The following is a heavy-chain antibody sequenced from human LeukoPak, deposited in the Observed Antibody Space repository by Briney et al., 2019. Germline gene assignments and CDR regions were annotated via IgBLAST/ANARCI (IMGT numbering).Heavy chain of an antibody. CDR1: GGSISSANYY. V-gene: IGHV4-30-4*01. Sequence: PSETLSLTCTVSGGSISSANYYWSWIRQPPGKGLEWIGYINYSGSAFYNPSLESRISISVDASKNQISLKVTSVTAADSAVYYCARKSRTWSNWFDPWGQGPLVTVSS. CDR3: ARKSRTWSNWFDP. J-gene: IGHJ5*02. D-gene: IGHD1-1*01. CDR2: INYSGSA.